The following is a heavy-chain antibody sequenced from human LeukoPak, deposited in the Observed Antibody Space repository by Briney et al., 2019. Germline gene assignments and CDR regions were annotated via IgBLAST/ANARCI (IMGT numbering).Heavy chain of an antibody. CDR1: GFTFSGYW. Sequence: GGSLRLSCAASGFTFSGYWMHWVRQAPGKGLVWVSHLNSGGSVTTYADSVKGRFTISRDNAKNTLYLQMDSLRDEDTAVYYCARGGAYASGSYNYWGQGTLVTVSS. CDR3: ARGGAYASGSYNY. J-gene: IGHJ4*02. V-gene: IGHV3-74*01. D-gene: IGHD3-10*01. CDR2: LNSGGSVT.